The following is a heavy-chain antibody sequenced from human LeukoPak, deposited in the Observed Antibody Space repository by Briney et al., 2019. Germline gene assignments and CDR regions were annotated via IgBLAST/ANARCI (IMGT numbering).Heavy chain of an antibody. D-gene: IGHD3-10*01. CDR1: GYTFTGYY. Sequence: ASVKVSRKASGYTFTGYYMHWVRQAPGPGREGMGWINPNSGGTNYAQKFQGRVTMTRDTSISTTYMELSRLRSDDTVVYYCARDHYGSGRFDYWGEGTLVTVSS. V-gene: IGHV1-2*02. CDR3: ARDHYGSGRFDY. CDR2: INPNSGGT. J-gene: IGHJ4*02.